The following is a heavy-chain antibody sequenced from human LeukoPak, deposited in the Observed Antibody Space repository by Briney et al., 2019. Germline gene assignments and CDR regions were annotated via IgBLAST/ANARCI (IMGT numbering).Heavy chain of an antibody. CDR3: ARGGAPLTSIFYYYYGMDV. V-gene: IGHV4-34*01. Sequence: SETLSLTCAVHGGSFSGYYWSWIRQPPGKGLEWIGEINHSGSTNYNPSLKSRVTISVDTSKNQFSLKLSSVTAANTAVYYCARGGAPLTSIFYYYYGMDVWGQGTTVTVSS. CDR2: INHSGST. CDR1: GGSFSGYY. D-gene: IGHD3-9*01. J-gene: IGHJ6*02.